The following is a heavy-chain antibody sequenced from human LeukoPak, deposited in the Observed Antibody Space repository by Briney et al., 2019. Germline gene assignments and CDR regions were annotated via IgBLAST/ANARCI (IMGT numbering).Heavy chain of an antibody. CDR3: ARSFLSIAAAATDY. D-gene: IGHD6-13*01. CDR2: ISSSSSYI. V-gene: IGHV3-21*01. Sequence: GSLRLSCAASGFTFSSYSMNWVRQAPGKGLEWVSSISSSSSYIYYADSVKGRFTISRDNAKNSLYLQMNSLRAEDTAVYYCARSFLSIAAAATDYWGQGTLVTVSS. CDR1: GFTFSSYS. J-gene: IGHJ4*02.